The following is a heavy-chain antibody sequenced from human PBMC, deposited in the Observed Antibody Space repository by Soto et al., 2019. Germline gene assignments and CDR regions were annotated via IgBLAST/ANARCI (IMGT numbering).Heavy chain of an antibody. CDR3: ARDPGYYGMDV. V-gene: IGHV1-3*05. J-gene: IGHJ6*01. CDR1: GYTFTSYA. CDR2: INAGNGNT. Sequence: QVQLVQSGAEEKKPGASVKVSCKASGYTFTSYAMHWVRQAPGQRLEWMGWINAGNGNTKYSQKFQGRVTITRDTPATTAYMELSSLRSEDTGVYYCARDPGYYGMDVWGQGTTVTVSS.